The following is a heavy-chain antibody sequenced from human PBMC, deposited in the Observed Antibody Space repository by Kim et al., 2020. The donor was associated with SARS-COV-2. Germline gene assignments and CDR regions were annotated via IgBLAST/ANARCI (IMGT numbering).Heavy chain of an antibody. D-gene: IGHD3-10*01. V-gene: IGHV1-69*01. J-gene: IGHJ5*02. CDR3: ARDPVVRGDRLHNWFDP. Sequence: FQGRVTITADESTSTAYMELSSLRSEDTAVYYCARDPVVRGDRLHNWFDPWGQGTLVTVSS.